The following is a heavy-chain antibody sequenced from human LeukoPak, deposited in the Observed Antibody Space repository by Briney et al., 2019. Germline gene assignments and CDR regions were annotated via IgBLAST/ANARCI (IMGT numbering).Heavy chain of an antibody. Sequence: PGGSLRLSCAASGFTFSTYSINWVRQAPGKVLERVSSISSTNSYIYYVDSVKGRFTLSRDNAKNSVSLQMNSLRVEDTAVYYCAIGRLIYNPFDYWGQGTLVTVSS. D-gene: IGHD1-14*01. V-gene: IGHV3-21*01. J-gene: IGHJ4*02. CDR3: AIGRLIYNPFDY. CDR1: GFTFSTYS. CDR2: ISSTNSYI.